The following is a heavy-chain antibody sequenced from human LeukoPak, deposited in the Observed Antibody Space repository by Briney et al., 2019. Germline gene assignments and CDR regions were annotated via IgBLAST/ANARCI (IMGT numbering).Heavy chain of an antibody. V-gene: IGHV3-7*03. Sequence: GGSLRLSCAAPGFTFSSYWMSWVRQAPGKGLEWVANIKQDGSEKYYVDSVKGRFTISRDNAKNSLYLQMNSLRAEDTAVYYCARDLSGTYSSGNDYWGQGTLVTVSS. CDR1: GFTFSSYW. J-gene: IGHJ4*02. CDR3: ARDLSGTYSSGNDY. CDR2: IKQDGSEK. D-gene: IGHD6-19*01.